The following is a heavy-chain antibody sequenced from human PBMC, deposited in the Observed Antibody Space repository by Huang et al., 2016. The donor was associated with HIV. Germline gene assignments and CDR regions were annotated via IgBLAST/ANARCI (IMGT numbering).Heavy chain of an antibody. D-gene: IGHD6-19*01. CDR1: GFTFSNAW. V-gene: IGHV3-15*01. J-gene: IGHJ3*02. Sequence: EVQLVESGGGLVKPGGSLRLSCAASGFTFSNAWMSWGRQATGRGLEGVGRIKSKTDVGTKYYAAPVKGRFTISRDDAKNTLYLQMNSLKTEDTAVYYCTTESESSGWTMDHDAFDIWGQGTMVTVSS. CDR2: IKSKTDVGTK. CDR3: TTESESSGWTMDHDAFDI.